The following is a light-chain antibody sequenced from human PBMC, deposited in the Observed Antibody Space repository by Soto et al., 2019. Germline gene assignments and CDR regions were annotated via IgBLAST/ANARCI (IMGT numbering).Light chain of an antibody. Sequence: QSALTQPASVSGSPGQSITISCSGTSSDVGGYNYDSWYQQHPGKAPQVMIYDVSNRPSGVSNRFSGSKSGNTASLTISGLQAEDEADYYCYSYTTSSTYVFGTGTKVTVL. CDR2: DVS. CDR3: YSYTTSSTYV. CDR1: SSDVGGYNY. J-gene: IGLJ1*01. V-gene: IGLV2-14*01.